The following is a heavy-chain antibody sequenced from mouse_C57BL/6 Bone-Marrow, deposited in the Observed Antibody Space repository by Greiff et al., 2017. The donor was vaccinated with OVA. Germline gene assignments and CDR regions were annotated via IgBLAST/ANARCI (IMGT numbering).Heavy chain of an antibody. D-gene: IGHD2-4*01. V-gene: IGHV1-59*01. CDR1: GYTFTSYW. CDR2: IDPSDSYT. Sequence: QVQLKQPGAELVRPGTSVKLSCKASGYTFTSYWMHWVKQRPGQGLEWIGVIDPSDSYTNYNQKFKGKATLTVDTSSSTAYMQLSSLTSEDSAVYYCARILYYDYPYYFDYGGQGTTLTVSS. J-gene: IGHJ2*01. CDR3: ARILYYDYPYYFDY.